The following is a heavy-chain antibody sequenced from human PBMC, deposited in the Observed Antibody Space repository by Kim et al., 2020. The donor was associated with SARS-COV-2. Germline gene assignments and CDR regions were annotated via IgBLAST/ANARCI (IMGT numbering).Heavy chain of an antibody. D-gene: IGHD3-10*02. CDR3: ARSLFGESFYYGMDV. V-gene: IGHV5-51*01. Sequence: PSFQGQVTISADKSISNAYLQWSSLKASDTAMYYCARSLFGESFYYGMDVWGQGTTVTVSS. J-gene: IGHJ6*02.